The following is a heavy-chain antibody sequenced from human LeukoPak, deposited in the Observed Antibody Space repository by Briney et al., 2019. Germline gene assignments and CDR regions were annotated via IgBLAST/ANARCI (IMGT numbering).Heavy chain of an antibody. J-gene: IGHJ4*02. Sequence: GGSLRLSCEDSDFSVSNHYMSWVRQAPGKGLEWVSVIYRGGSTYYADSVKGRFTISRDYSKNTLYLQMNSLRVNDTAVYYCAREGGGGIGVAGTEALEYWGRGTLVTVSS. V-gene: IGHV3-53*01. CDR2: IYRGGST. CDR3: AREGGGGIGVAGTEALEY. D-gene: IGHD6-19*01. CDR1: DFSVSNHY.